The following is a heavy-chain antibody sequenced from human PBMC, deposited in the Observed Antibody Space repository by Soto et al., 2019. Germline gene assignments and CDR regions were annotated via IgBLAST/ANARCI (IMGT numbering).Heavy chain of an antibody. J-gene: IGHJ4*02. D-gene: IGHD6-19*01. CDR1: GGSFSGYY. CDR3: ARGYTLISSGWYSGLAKYYFDY. V-gene: IGHV4-34*01. CDR2: INHSGST. Sequence: SETLSLTCAVYGGSFSGYYWSWIRQPPGKGLEWIGEINHSGSTNYNPSLKSRVTISVDTSKNQFSLKLSSVTAADTAVYYCARGYTLISSGWYSGLAKYYFDYWGQGTLGTVSS.